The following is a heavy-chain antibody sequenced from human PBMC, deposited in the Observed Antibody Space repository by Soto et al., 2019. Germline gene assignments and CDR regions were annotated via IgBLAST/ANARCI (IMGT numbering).Heavy chain of an antibody. V-gene: IGHV3-30*18. CDR2: ISIDGSSR. CDR1: EFTLSSYG. Sequence: QVQLVESGGGVVQPGRSLRLACAASEFTLSSYGMHWVRQAPGKGLGWVAVISIDGSSRYYADSVKGRFTISKDNSKNTLYLQMNSLRAEDTALYYCAKEGYPDTSGTFDVWGQGTMVTVSS. D-gene: IGHD3-22*01. J-gene: IGHJ3*01. CDR3: AKEGYPDTSGTFDV.